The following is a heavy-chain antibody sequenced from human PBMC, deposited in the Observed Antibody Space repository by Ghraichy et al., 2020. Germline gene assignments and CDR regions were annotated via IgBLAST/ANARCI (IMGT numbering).Heavy chain of an antibody. Sequence: GESLNISCAASGFPFSSYAMSWVRQAPGKGLEWVSGISASGGPTYYADSVKGRFTISRDNSKNTLYLQMNSLRAEDTAVYYCAKKFSDYRAFDIWGQGTMVTVSS. D-gene: IGHD3-16*01. CDR2: ISASGGPT. CDR1: GFPFSSYA. CDR3: AKKFSDYRAFDI. V-gene: IGHV3-23*01. J-gene: IGHJ3*02.